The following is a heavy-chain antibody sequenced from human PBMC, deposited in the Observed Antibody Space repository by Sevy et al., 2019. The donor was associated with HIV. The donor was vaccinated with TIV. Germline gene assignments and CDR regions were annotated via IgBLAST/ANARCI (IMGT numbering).Heavy chain of an antibody. D-gene: IGHD3-10*01. CDR2: ISSTGTTI. V-gene: IGHV3-11*01. J-gene: IGHJ2*01. CDR3: AREGSLQYFDL. CDR1: GFTFSDYY. Sequence: GGSLRLSCAASGFTFSDYYMNWIRQSPRRGLEWVSYISSTGTTIYYADSVKGRFTISRDNAKNSLYLQMNSLRAEDTAVYYCAREGSLQYFDLWGRETLVTVSS.